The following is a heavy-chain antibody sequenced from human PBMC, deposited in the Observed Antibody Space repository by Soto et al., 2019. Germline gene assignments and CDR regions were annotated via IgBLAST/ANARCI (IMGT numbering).Heavy chain of an antibody. J-gene: IGHJ6*03. CDR1: GYTFTSYD. V-gene: IGHV1-8*01. CDR3: ARVYYDFWSGYSNYYYYYYMDV. Sequence: QVQLVPSGAEVKKPGASVKVSCKASGYTFTSYDINWVRQATGQGLEWMGWMNPNSGNTGYAQKFQGRVTMTRNTTISTAYMELSSLRSEDTAVYYCARVYYDFWSGYSNYYYYYYMDVWGKGTTVTVSS. CDR2: MNPNSGNT. D-gene: IGHD3-3*01.